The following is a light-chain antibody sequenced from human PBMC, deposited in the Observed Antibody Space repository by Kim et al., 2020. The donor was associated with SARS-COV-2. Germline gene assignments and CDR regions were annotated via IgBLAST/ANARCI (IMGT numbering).Light chain of an antibody. V-gene: IGKV1-5*03. CDR3: HQYISYPFT. CDR1: QRISSC. Sequence: GSVGDRVIITCRDSQRISSCLVWYQQKPGKVPNFLIYNASSLESGVPSRFRGSVSGTEFTLTISSLQPDDFATYFCHQYISYPFTFGQVTKFDIK. J-gene: IGKJ1*01. CDR2: NAS.